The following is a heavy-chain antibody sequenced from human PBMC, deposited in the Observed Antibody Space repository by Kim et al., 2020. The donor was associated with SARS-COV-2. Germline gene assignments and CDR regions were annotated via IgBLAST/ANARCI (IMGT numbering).Heavy chain of an antibody. Sequence: GGSLRLSCAASGFTFSSYAMHWVRQAPGKGLEWVAVISYDGSNKYYADSVKGRFTISRDNSKNTLYLQMNSLRAEDTAVYYCAREVVTDGHFDYWGQGTLVTVSS. CDR2: ISYDGSNK. D-gene: IGHD2-21*02. CDR3: AREVVTDGHFDY. CDR1: GFTFSSYA. J-gene: IGHJ4*02. V-gene: IGHV3-30*04.